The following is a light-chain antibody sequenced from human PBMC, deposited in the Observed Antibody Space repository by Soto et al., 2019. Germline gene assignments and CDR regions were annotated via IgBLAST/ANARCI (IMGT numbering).Light chain of an antibody. CDR1: SSDVGGYNY. CDR2: DVG. CDR3: CSYAGSYTRV. Sequence: QSVLTQPRSVSGSPGQSVTISCTGTSSDVGGYNYVSWYQQHPGKAPKLMIYDVGKRPSGVPDRFSGSKSDNTASLTISGLQAEDEADYYCCSYAGSYTRVFGTGT. V-gene: IGLV2-11*01. J-gene: IGLJ1*01.